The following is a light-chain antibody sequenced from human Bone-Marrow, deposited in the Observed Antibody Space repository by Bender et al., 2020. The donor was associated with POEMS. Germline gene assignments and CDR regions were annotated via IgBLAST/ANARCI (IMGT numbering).Light chain of an antibody. Sequence: QSALTQPRSVSGSPGQSVAISCTGTSSDVGGYNYVSWYQQHPGKAPKLMIYEVSNRPSGVSNRFSGSKSGNTASLTISGLQAEDEADYYCSSYTSSSDVFGTGTKVTVL. CDR2: EVS. V-gene: IGLV2-14*01. CDR1: SSDVGGYNY. CDR3: SSYTSSSDV. J-gene: IGLJ1*01.